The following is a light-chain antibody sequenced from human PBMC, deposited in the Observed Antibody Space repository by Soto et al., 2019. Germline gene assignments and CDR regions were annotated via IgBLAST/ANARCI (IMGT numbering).Light chain of an antibody. V-gene: IGKV3-15*01. J-gene: IGKJ1*01. CDR3: QQYNNRWT. CDR2: GAS. Sequence: EIFLTQSPDTLFLSPGERATLTCRASQSVTNYIAWYPQKPGQAPRLLIYGASTRATGIPARFSGSGSGTEFTLTINSLQSEDFAVYYCQQYNNRWTFGQGTKVDIK. CDR1: QSVTNY.